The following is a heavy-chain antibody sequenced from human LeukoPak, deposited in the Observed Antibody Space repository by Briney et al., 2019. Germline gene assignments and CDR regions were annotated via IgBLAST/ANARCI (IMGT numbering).Heavy chain of an antibody. Sequence: GGSLRLSCAAFGFTFSRYAMSWVRQAPGKGLEWVSALGVSVSGYGGSTYYADSVKGRFTISRDNSKNTLYLQMNSLRAEDTAVYYCAKDQTFRGSGYYTYFDYWGQGALVTVSS. J-gene: IGHJ4*02. V-gene: IGHV3-23*01. CDR1: GFTFSRYA. D-gene: IGHD3-22*01. CDR3: AKDQTFRGSGYYTYFDY. CDR2: LGVSVSGYGGST.